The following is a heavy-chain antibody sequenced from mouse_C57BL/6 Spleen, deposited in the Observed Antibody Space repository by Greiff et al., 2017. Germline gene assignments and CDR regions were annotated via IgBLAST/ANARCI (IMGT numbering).Heavy chain of an antibody. CDR2: IWGDGST. V-gene: IGHV2-3*01. J-gene: IGHJ4*01. Sequence: VQLVESGPGLVAPSQSLSITCTASGFSLTSYGVSWVRQPPGKGLEWLGVIWGDGSTNYYSALISRLSTNKDNSKSQVCLKLNSLQTDDTASYYFAVYDYDYAMDYWGQGTSVTVSS. CDR1: GFSLTSYG. CDR3: AVYDYDYAMDY. D-gene: IGHD2-4*01.